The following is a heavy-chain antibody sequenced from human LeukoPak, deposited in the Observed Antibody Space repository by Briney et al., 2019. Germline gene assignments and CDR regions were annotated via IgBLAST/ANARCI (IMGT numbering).Heavy chain of an antibody. CDR1: GFTFSSYS. V-gene: IGHV3-21*01. Sequence: PGGSLRLSCAASGFTFSSYSMNWVRQAPGKGLEWVSSISSSSSYIYYADPVKGRFTISRDNAKNSLYLQMNSLRAEDTAVYYCARGFSSGIDYWGQGTLVTVSS. CDR2: ISSSSSYI. D-gene: IGHD3-22*01. J-gene: IGHJ4*02. CDR3: ARGFSSGIDY.